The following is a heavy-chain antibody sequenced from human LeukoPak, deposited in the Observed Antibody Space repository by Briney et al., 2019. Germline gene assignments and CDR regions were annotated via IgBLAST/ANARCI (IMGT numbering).Heavy chain of an antibody. CDR1: GFTFSSYA. V-gene: IGHV3-23*01. Sequence: GGSLRLSCAASGFTFSSYAMSWVRQAPGKGLEWVSDINGSGGSTYYADSVKGRFTISRDNAKNSLYLQMNSLRAEDTAVYYCARGRPSMWIDYWGQGTLVTVSS. CDR3: ARGRPSMWIDY. CDR2: INGSGGST. J-gene: IGHJ4*02. D-gene: IGHD5-12*01.